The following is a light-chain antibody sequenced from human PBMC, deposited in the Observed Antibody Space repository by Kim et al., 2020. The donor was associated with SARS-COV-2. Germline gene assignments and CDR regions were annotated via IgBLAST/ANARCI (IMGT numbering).Light chain of an antibody. CDR1: QSISSY. CDR3: QQSYSTPPRT. CDR2: AAS. J-gene: IGKJ1*01. Sequence: SVGDRVTITCRASQSISSYLNWYQQKPGKAPKLLIYAASSLQSGVSPRFSGSGSGTDFTLTISSLQPEDFASYYCQQSYSTPPRTFGQGTKVDIK. V-gene: IGKV1-39*01.